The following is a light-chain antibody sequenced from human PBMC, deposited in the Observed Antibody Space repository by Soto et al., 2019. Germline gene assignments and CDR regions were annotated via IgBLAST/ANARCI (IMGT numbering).Light chain of an antibody. Sequence: SCSGSSSNIGNNYVSWYQQLPGTAPKLLIYDNNKRPSGIPDRFSGSKSGTSATLGITGLQTGDETDYYCGTWDSSLSGPNVFGTGTKVTVL. CDR1: SSNIGNNY. V-gene: IGLV1-51*01. CDR2: DNN. J-gene: IGLJ1*01. CDR3: GTWDSSLSGPNV.